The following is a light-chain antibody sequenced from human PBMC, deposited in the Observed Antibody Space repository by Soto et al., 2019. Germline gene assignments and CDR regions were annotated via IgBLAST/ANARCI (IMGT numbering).Light chain of an antibody. V-gene: IGLV2-14*01. J-gene: IGLJ2*01. Sequence: QSVLTQPASVSGSPGQSITISCTGTSSDVGGYNCVSWYQQHPGKAPKVMIYDVSNRPSGVSNRFSGSKSGNTASLTISGLQAEDEADYYCSSYTSSSALVVFGGGTKVTVL. CDR2: DVS. CDR1: SSDVGGYNC. CDR3: SSYTSSSALVV.